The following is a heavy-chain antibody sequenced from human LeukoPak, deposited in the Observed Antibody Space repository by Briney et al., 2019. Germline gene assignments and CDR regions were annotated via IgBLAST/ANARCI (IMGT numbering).Heavy chain of an antibody. Sequence: ASVKVSCKASGYTFTDYYMHWVRQAPGQGLEWMGWINPNSGGTNYAQKFQGRVTMTRDTSISTAYMELSRLRSDDTAVYYCASLTAMVTVGDYWGQGTLVTVSS. J-gene: IGHJ4*02. CDR3: ASLTAMVTVGDY. CDR2: INPNSGGT. D-gene: IGHD5-18*01. V-gene: IGHV1-2*02. CDR1: GYTFTDYY.